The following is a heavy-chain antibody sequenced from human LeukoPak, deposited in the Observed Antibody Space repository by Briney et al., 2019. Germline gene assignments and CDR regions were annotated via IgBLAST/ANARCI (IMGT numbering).Heavy chain of an antibody. V-gene: IGHV4-4*07. CDR3: ARRGSISGWSFDY. CDR1: GVSMSTYS. J-gene: IGHJ4*02. D-gene: IGHD6-19*01. CDR2: IYTSGNT. Sequence: SETLSLTCIVSGVSMSTYSWTWLRQPAEKALEWIGQIYTSGNTNYNPSLKSRVTMSVDTSKNQFSLKLTSVTAADTAVYYCARRGSISGWSFDYWGQGIQVTVFS.